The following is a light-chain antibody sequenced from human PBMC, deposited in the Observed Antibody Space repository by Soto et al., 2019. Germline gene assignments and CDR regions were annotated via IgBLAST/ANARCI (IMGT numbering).Light chain of an antibody. Sequence: QSALTQPASVSGSPGQSITISCTGTSSDVGAYNYVSWYQQHPGKAPKLVIFEVSNRPSGVSTAFSGSKSGNTASLTISGLQAEDEADYYCSSYTSRSTLVFGTGTKLTVL. CDR1: SSDVGAYNY. J-gene: IGLJ1*01. CDR2: EVS. CDR3: SSYTSRSTLV. V-gene: IGLV2-14*01.